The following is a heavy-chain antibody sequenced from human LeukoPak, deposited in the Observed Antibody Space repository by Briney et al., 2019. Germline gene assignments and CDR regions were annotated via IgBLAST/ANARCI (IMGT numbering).Heavy chain of an antibody. CDR1: GGSTSSGGYY. Sequence: SETLSLTCTVYGGSTSSGGYYWSWIRQHPGKGLEWIGHISYSGSTHYNPSLNSRVTISVGTSKSQFSLKLSSVTAANTAVYYCARVRGYSYGELDSWGQGTLVTVSS. D-gene: IGHD5-18*01. CDR3: ARVRGYSYGELDS. CDR2: ISYSGST. J-gene: IGHJ4*02. V-gene: IGHV4-31*03.